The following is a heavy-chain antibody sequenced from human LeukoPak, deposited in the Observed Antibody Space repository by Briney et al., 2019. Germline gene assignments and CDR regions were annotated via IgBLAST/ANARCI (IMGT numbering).Heavy chain of an antibody. CDR2: IIPIFGTA. V-gene: IGHV1-69*05. D-gene: IGHD3-22*01. CDR1: GGTFSSYA. Sequence: SVKVSCKASGGTFSSYAISWVRQAPGQGLEWMGGIIPIFGTANYAQKFQGRVTITTDESTSTASMELSSLRSEDTAVYYCARSLDYYDSSGYYYYFDYWGQGTLVTVSS. CDR3: ARSLDYYDSSGYYYYFDY. J-gene: IGHJ4*02.